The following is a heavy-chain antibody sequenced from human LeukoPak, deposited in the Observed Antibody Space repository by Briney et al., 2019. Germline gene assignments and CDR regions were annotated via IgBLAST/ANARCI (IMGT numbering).Heavy chain of an antibody. Sequence: GGSLRLSCETAGFTFRSYVMHWVRRTPGKGLVWVSRISHDGIISYADSVKGRFTISRDNAKNTLILQMNSLRVDHTSLYYCARDWVYKIDYWGRGTLVTVSS. CDR2: ISHDGII. CDR1: GFTFRSYV. D-gene: IGHD5-24*01. J-gene: IGHJ4*02. CDR3: ARDWVYKIDY. V-gene: IGHV3-74*01.